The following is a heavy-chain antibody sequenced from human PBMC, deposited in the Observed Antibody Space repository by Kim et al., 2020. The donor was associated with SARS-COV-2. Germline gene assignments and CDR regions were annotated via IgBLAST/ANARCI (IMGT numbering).Heavy chain of an antibody. CDR2: IKHSGST. CDR3: ARGGRRGNYYGSGRYYVRPPEEYNWFEP. Sequence: SETLSLTCAVYGGSFSGYYWSWIRQPPGKGLEWIGEIKHSGSTNYNPSLKSRVTISVDTSKNQFSLKLSSVTAADTAVYYCARGGRRGNYYGSGRYYVRPPEEYNWFEPWGPGTPVTVSS. CDR1: GGSFSGYY. V-gene: IGHV4-34*01. D-gene: IGHD3-10*01. J-gene: IGHJ5*02.